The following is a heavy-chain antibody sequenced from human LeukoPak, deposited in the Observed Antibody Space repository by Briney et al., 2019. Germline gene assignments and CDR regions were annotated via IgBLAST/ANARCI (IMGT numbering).Heavy chain of an antibody. CDR3: ARHALIPISSTASRWFDP. J-gene: IGHJ5*02. CDR2: IYYSGTT. CDR1: GGSIGSGYY. D-gene: IGHD2-21*01. V-gene: IGHV4-39*01. Sequence: PSETLSLTCTVSGGSIGSGYYWGWIRQPPGKGLEWIGRIYYSGTTYYNPSLKSRLTISVDTSKNKFSLKLSSVTAADTAVYFCARHALIPISSTASRWFDPWGQGTLVTVSS.